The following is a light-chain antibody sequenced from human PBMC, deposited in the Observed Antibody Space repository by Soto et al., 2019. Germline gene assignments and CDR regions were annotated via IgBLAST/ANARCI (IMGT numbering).Light chain of an antibody. CDR1: QSVSSY. J-gene: IGKJ4*01. CDR3: QQRSNWPLT. CDR2: DAS. V-gene: IGKV3-11*01. Sequence: EIVLTQSPATLSLSPGERATLSCRARQSVSSYLAGYQQKPGQAPRLLIYDASNRATGIPARFSGSGSGTDFTLTISSLEPEDFAVYYCQQRSNWPLTFGGGTKVDIK.